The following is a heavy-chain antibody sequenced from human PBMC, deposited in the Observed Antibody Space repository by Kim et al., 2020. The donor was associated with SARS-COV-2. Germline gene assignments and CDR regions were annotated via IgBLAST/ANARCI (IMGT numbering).Heavy chain of an antibody. D-gene: IGHD6-13*01. Sequence: GRSLRLSCTASGFTFSSYSMNWVRQAPGKGLEWVSSISSSSSYIYYADSVKGRFTISRVNAKNSLYLQMNSLRAEDTAVYYCARVSVGSSWYSADYWGQGTLVTVSS. CDR3: ARVSVGSSWYSADY. CDR1: GFTFSSYS. J-gene: IGHJ4*02. CDR2: ISSSSSYI. V-gene: IGHV3-21*01.